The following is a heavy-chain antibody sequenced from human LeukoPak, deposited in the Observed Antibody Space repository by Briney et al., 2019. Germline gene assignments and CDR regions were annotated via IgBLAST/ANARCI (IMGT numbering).Heavy chain of an antibody. Sequence: GGSLRLSCAASGFTFSSYAMSWVRQAPGKGLEWVSAISGNSNEIYYADSVKGRFTISRDNTKSSLYLQMNSLRAEDMAVYYCARGYCGGDCYGDWGQGTLVTVSP. CDR1: GFTFSSYA. D-gene: IGHD2-21*02. CDR2: ISGNSNEI. J-gene: IGHJ1*01. CDR3: ARGYCGGDCYGD. V-gene: IGHV3-21*01.